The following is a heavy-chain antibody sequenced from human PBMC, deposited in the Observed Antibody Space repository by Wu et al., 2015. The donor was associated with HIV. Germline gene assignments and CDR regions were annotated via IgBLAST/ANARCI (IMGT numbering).Heavy chain of an antibody. CDR3: ARDRWGVVVTPPSFDI. Sequence: QVQLVQSGAEVKKPGASVKVSCKASGYTFTSYGISWVRQAPGQGLEWMGWISAYNGNTNYAQKLQGRVTMTTDTSTSTAYMELRSLRSDDTAVYYCARDRWGVVVTPPSFDIVGPRDNGHRLF. CDR2: ISAYNGNT. D-gene: IGHD2-15*01. CDR1: GYTFTSYG. J-gene: IGHJ3*02. V-gene: IGHV1-18*01.